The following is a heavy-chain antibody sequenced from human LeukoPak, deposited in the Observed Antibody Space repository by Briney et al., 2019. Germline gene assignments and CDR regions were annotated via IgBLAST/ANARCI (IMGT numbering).Heavy chain of an antibody. CDR3: ARVGPELRGYYYYYMDV. V-gene: IGHV4-59*01. J-gene: IGHJ6*03. CDR1: GGSISSSYS. D-gene: IGHD1-14*01. CDR2: IYYSGST. Sequence: KSSETLSLTCTVSGGSISSSYSWSWIRQPPGKGLEWIGYIYYSGSTNYNPSLKSRVTISVDTSKNQFSLKLSSVTAADTAVYYCARVGPELRGYYYYYMDVWGKGTTVTVSS.